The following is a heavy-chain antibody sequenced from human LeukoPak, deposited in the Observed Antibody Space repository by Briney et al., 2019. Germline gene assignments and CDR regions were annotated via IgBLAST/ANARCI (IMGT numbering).Heavy chain of an antibody. CDR2: ISSSGHTI. Sequence: GGSLRLSCAASGFTFSDYCMSWIRQAPGKGLEWVSYISSSGHTIYYADSVKGRFTISRDIAKNSLYLQMNSLRAEDTAVYYCARYYYDSSGRGFDYWGQGTLVTVSS. J-gene: IGHJ4*02. CDR3: ARYYYDSSGRGFDY. D-gene: IGHD3-22*01. CDR1: GFTFSDYC. V-gene: IGHV3-11*01.